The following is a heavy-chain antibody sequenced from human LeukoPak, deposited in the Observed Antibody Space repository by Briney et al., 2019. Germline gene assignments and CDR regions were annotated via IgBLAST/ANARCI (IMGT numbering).Heavy chain of an antibody. CDR3: ARDPPVRTIYCGGGSCDP. D-gene: IGHD2-15*01. Sequence: ASVKVSCKASGGTFSSYAISWVRQAPGQGLEWMGRIIPILGIANYAQKSQGRVTITADKSTSTAYMELSSLRSEDTAVYYCARDPPVRTIYCGGGSCDPWGQGTLVIVSS. V-gene: IGHV1-69*04. CDR1: GGTFSSYA. J-gene: IGHJ5*02. CDR2: IIPILGIA.